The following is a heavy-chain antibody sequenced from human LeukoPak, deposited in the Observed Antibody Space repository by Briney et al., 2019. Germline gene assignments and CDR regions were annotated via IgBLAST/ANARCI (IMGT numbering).Heavy chain of an antibody. Sequence: PSETLSLTCAVSGGSISSSNWWSWVRQPPGKGLEWIGEIYHSGSTNYNPSLKSRVTISVDKSKNQFSLKLSSVTAADTAVYYCARIMSSSWYYFDYWGQGTLVTVSS. CDR2: IYHSGST. V-gene: IGHV4-4*02. CDR3: ARIMSSSWYYFDY. D-gene: IGHD6-13*01. CDR1: GGSISSSNW. J-gene: IGHJ4*02.